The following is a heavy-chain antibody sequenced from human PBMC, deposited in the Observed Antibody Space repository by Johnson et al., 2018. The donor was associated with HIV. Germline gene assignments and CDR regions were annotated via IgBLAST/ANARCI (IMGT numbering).Heavy chain of an antibody. Sequence: VQLVESGGGLVQPGGSLRLSCVASGFTFSDHYMDWVRQAPGKGLDWVGRTRNKANSYTTEYAASVKGRFTISRDDSKDTLYLQINSLKTEDTAVYYCTSEGAFYDAFDIWGQGAMVTVSS. CDR2: TRNKANSYTT. V-gene: IGHV3-72*01. CDR1: GFTFSDHY. D-gene: IGHD3-16*01. J-gene: IGHJ3*02. CDR3: TSEGAFYDAFDI.